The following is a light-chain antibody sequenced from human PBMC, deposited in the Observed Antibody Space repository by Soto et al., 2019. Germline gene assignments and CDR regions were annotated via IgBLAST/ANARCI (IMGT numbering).Light chain of an antibody. Sequence: EIVLTQSPGTLSLSPGEIATLSCRASQSVSNNYLAWYQQKPGQAPRLLIYGESNRATGIPDRFSGSGSGTDFTLTISRLEPEDFAVYYCPQYRDSRTVGQGTQVEIK. CDR2: GES. J-gene: IGKJ1*01. V-gene: IGKV3-20*01. CDR3: PQYRDSRT. CDR1: QSVSNNY.